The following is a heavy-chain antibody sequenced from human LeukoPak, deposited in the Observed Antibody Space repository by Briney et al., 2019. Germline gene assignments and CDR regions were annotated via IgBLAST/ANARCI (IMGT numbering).Heavy chain of an antibody. CDR2: ISFHGSNK. CDR3: AKMGSSWHFDY. CDR1: GFTFSSYG. J-gene: IGHJ4*02. D-gene: IGHD6-13*01. V-gene: IGHV3-30*18. Sequence: GGSLRLSCAASGFTFSSYGMHWVGQAPGKGLEWVALISFHGSNKYYADSVKGRFTISRDNSRNTLYLQMNSLRPEDTAVYYCAKMGSSWHFDYWGQGTLVTVSS.